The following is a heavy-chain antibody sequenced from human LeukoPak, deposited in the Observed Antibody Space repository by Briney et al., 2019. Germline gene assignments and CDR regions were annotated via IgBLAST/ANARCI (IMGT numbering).Heavy chain of an antibody. CDR1: GFTFSSYT. J-gene: IGHJ6*03. CDR3: ARATWDPNYYYYMDV. CDR2: IGSSSSYI. D-gene: IGHD1-26*01. V-gene: IGHV3-21*01. Sequence: GGSLRLSCAASGFTFSSYTMKWVRQAPGKGLEWVSSIGSSSSYIYYADSVKGRFTISRDNAKNSLFLQMNSLRAEDTAVYFCARATWDPNYYYYMDVWGKGTTVTISS.